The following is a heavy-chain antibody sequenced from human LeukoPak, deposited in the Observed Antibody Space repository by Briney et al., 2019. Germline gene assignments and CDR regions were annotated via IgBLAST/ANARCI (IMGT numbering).Heavy chain of an antibody. D-gene: IGHD1/OR15-1a*01. CDR1: GFTFSGYY. Sequence: PGGSLRLSCAASGFTFSGYYMFWVRQVPGKGLMWVAHINGFGTEATYADTVKGRFTISRDNAKNTLYLQMNGLRDEDTAVYYCERDPRNKGLDPGGQGTLVTVSS. CDR2: INGFGTEA. V-gene: IGHV3-74*01. CDR3: ERDPRNKGLDP. J-gene: IGHJ5*02.